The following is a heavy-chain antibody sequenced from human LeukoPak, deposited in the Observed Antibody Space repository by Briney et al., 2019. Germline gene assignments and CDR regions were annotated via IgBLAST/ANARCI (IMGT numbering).Heavy chain of an antibody. CDR2: INSDGST. D-gene: IGHD2-15*01. V-gene: IGHV3-66*01. Sequence: GGSLRLSCEASGFTFTTYSMTWVRQAPGKGLEWVSVINSDGSTYYADSVKGRFTISRDNSKNTLYLQMNSLRGEDTAVYYCAKDYAHCSGGSCYSLVGLDGAMDVWGKGTTVTVSS. CDR1: GFTFTTYS. J-gene: IGHJ6*03. CDR3: AKDYAHCSGGSCYSLVGLDGAMDV.